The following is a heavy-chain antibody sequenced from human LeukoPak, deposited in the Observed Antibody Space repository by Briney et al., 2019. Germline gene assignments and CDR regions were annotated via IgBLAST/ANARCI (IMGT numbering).Heavy chain of an antibody. CDR2: MYSGGNT. CDR3: ARERRITFGSDAFDI. V-gene: IGHV3-66*01. J-gene: IGHJ3*02. CDR1: GFTVSGNY. Sequence: GGSLRLSCAASGFTVSGNYMSWVRQAPGKGLEWVSVMYSGGNTYYADSVKGRFTISRDNSKNTLYLQMNSLRAEDTAVYYCARERRITFGSDAFDIWGQGTRVTVSS. D-gene: IGHD3-16*01.